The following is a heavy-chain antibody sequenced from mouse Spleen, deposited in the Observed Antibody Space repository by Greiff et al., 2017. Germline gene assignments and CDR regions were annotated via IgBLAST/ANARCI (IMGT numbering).Heavy chain of an antibody. Sequence: VQLKQSEAELVRPGSSVKMSCKTSGYTFTSYGINWVKQRPGQGLEWIGYIYIGNGYTEYNEKFKGKATLTSDTSSSTAYMQLSSLTSEDSAIYFCAIKNYGYDEGDFDVWGAGTTVTVSS. D-gene: IGHD2-2*01. V-gene: IGHV1-58*01. CDR3: AIKNYGYDEGDFDV. CDR1: GYTFTSYG. CDR2: IYIGNGYT. J-gene: IGHJ1*01.